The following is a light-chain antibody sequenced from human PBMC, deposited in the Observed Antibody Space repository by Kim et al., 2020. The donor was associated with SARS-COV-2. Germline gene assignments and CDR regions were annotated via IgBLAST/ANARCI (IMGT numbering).Light chain of an antibody. V-gene: IGKV3-20*01. CDR2: DAS. CDR3: QQYGSTPLT. J-gene: IGKJ4*01. Sequence: SRGERATLSRRASQSVSSSNLAWYQQKPGQPPRRLMYDASSRATGIPDRFSGSGSGTDFTLTISRLEPEDFAVYYCQQYGSTPLTFGGGTKVDIK. CDR1: QSVSSSN.